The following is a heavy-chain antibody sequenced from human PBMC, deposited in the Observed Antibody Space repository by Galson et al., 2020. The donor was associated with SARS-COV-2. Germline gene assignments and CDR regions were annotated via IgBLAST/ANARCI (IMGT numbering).Heavy chain of an antibody. J-gene: IGHJ2*01. CDR3: ARGFLGISWYFDL. D-gene: IGHD3-16*01. V-gene: IGHV4-61*01. Sequence: SETLSLTCTVSRDSVSSGTYYWSWIRQPPGKGLEWIGYIDYIESTNYSPSLESRVTISVDTSKNQFSLKLISVTAADTAVYYCARGFLGISWYFDLWGRGTLVTVSS. CDR1: RDSVSSGTYY. CDR2: IDYIEST.